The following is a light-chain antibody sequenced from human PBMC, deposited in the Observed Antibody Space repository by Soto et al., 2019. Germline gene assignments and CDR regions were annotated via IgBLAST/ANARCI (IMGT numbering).Light chain of an antibody. CDR2: DVT. Sequence: QLVLTQPRSVSGSPGQSVTVSCTGTSSDVGSYNYVSWYQQHPGKAPKLMIYDVTKRPSGVPDRFSGSKSGNTASLTISGLQAEDEADYYCSSYAGSYSLIFGGGTKLTVL. CDR1: SSDVGSYNY. CDR3: SSYAGSYSLI. V-gene: IGLV2-11*01. J-gene: IGLJ2*01.